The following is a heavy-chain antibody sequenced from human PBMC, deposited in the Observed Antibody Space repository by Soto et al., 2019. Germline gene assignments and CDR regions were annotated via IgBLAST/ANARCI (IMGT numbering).Heavy chain of an antibody. J-gene: IGHJ6*03. V-gene: IGHV4-34*01. D-gene: IGHD3-22*01. CDR1: GGSFSGYY. CDR2: INHSGST. Sequence: QVQLQQWGAGLLKPSETLSLTCAVYGGSFSGYYWSWIRQPPGKGLEWIGEINHSGSTNYNPSLKSVVTKPVGTSKNQFSLNRSTVTAAGTAVYYYAFTTQLYYYMGALGKGSTVTVSS. CDR3: AFTTQLYYYMGA.